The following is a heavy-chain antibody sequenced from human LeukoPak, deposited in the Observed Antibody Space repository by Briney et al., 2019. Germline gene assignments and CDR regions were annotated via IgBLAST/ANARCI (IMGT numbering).Heavy chain of an antibody. D-gene: IGHD2-21*01. CDR1: GGSVTTYF. V-gene: IGHV4-4*09. CDR3: ARRASAGKTDF. Sequence: SETLSLTCTVSGGSVTTYFWSWIRQPPGKGLEWIGYIHTGGSTNYNPSLNSRVTISVDMSKKQFSLKLNSVTAADTAVYYCARRASAGKTDFWGQGTLVTVSS. CDR2: IHTGGST. J-gene: IGHJ4*02.